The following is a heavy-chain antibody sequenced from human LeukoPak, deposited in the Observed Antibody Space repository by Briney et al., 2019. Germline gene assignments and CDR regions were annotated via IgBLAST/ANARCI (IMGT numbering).Heavy chain of an antibody. Sequence: GGSLRLSCAASGFSFSDFTMNWVRQAPGKGLEWVSGIRANSNMRFYLESVRGRFTISRDNSKNTLFLQMDSLRVDDTAVYFCAKDQEDRGYPSSFDFWGQGTLVTVSS. J-gene: IGHJ4*02. CDR1: GFSFSDFT. D-gene: IGHD2-15*01. CDR2: IRANSNMR. CDR3: AKDQEDRGYPSSFDF. V-gene: IGHV3-23*01.